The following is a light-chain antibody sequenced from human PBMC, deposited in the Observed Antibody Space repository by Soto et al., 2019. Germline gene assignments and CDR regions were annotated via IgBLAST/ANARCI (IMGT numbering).Light chain of an antibody. CDR1: QSVSSN. CDR3: QQYNKWPKET. CDR2: GAS. Sequence: EIVMTQSPATLSVSPGDSATLSCRASQSVSSNLAWYQQRPGQAPRLLIYGASTRATGIPARFSGSGSGTEFTLTISSLQSEDFAVYYCQQYNKWPKETVGQGTKVDI. J-gene: IGKJ1*01. V-gene: IGKV3-15*01.